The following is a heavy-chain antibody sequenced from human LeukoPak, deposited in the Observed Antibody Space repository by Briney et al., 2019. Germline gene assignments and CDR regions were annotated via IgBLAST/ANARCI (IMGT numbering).Heavy chain of an antibody. CDR1: GFTFSGSW. CDR3: AREDRGIDY. D-gene: IGHD3-10*01. CDR2: MGQDGSEK. J-gene: IGHJ4*02. V-gene: IGHV3-7*03. Sequence: GESLRLSCAASGFTFSGSWMSWVRQAPGKGLEWVANMGQDGSEKHYVDSVKGRFTISRDNARNSLYLQMSNLRVEDTAVYYCAREDRGIDYWGQGALVTVSS.